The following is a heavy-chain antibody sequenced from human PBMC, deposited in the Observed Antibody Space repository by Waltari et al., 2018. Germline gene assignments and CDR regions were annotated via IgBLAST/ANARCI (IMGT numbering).Heavy chain of an antibody. D-gene: IGHD1-1*01. CDR1: CDSISSNY. Sequence: QLQLQESGPGLVKPSETLSLTCAVSCDSISSNYWSWLRQPPGKGLEWIGRISTSSGTTDYNPSLKSRVTISTDTSKNQFSLKLTAVIAADTAVYYCARGGGGYNFRYFDYWGQGVLVTVSS. J-gene: IGHJ4*02. CDR3: ARGGGGYNFRYFDY. V-gene: IGHV4-4*07. CDR2: ISTSSGTT.